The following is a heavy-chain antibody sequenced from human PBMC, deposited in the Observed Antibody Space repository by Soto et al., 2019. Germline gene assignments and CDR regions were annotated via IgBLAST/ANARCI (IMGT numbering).Heavy chain of an antibody. CDR3: ARESENRDSNFDX. V-gene: IGHV3-21*06. D-gene: IGHD3-10*01. CDR1: GVTFTRYI. Sequence: LSLCCAAYGVTFTRYIMNWFRQAPGKGLEWGSSISSTTNYIYYGDSMKGRFTISRDNAKNSLYLEMSSLRAEDTSVYYCARESENRDSNFDXGGQVTLDTVSX. CDR2: ISSTTNYI. J-gene: IGHJ4*02.